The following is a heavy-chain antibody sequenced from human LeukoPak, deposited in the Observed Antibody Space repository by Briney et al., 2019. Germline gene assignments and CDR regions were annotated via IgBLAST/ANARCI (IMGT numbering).Heavy chain of an antibody. J-gene: IGHJ5*02. CDR3: ARAMVRGVIP. Sequence: HPGGSRRLSGAASGFTFSSYSMHWVRQAPGKGREWVSYISSSSDTIYYADSVKGRFTISRDNAKNSLYLQMNSLRDEDTAVYYCARAMVRGVIPWGQGSLVTVSS. D-gene: IGHD3-10*01. CDR2: ISSSSDTI. CDR1: GFTFSSYS. V-gene: IGHV3-48*02.